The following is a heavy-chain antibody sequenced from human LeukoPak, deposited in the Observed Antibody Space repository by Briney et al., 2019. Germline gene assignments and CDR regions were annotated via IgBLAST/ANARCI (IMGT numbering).Heavy chain of an antibody. J-gene: IGHJ3*02. Sequence: SETLSLTCTVSGASISSYYWNWIRQPAGKGLEWIGRIYSSGSTDYNPSLKSRVTISVDTSKNQFSLKLSSVTAADTAVYYCARDFSAAFDIWGQGTMVTVSS. CDR1: GASISSYY. CDR3: ARDFSAAFDI. D-gene: IGHD2/OR15-2a*01. CDR2: IYSSGST. V-gene: IGHV4-4*07.